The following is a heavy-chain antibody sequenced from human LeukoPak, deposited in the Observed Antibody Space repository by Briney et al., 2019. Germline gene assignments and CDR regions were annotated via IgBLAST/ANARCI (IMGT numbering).Heavy chain of an antibody. D-gene: IGHD3-10*01. Sequence: PGGSLRLSCAASGFTFSSYAMHWVRQAPGKGLEWVAVIWYDGSKKYYADSVKGRFTISRDNSKNTLYMQMNSLRAEDTAVYYCARGAVRGVMQFFDYWGQGTLVTVSS. CDR2: IWYDGSKK. V-gene: IGHV3-33*08. J-gene: IGHJ4*02. CDR1: GFTFSSYA. CDR3: ARGAVRGVMQFFDY.